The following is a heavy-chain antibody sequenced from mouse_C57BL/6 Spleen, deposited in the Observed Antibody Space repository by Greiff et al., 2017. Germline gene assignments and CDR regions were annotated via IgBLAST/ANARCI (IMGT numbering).Heavy chain of an antibody. CDR3: ARSGYDETRDY. V-gene: IGHV1-80*01. D-gene: IGHD2-3*01. CDR1: GYAFSSYW. CDR2: IYPGDGDT. J-gene: IGHJ4*01. Sequence: QVQLQQSGAELVKPGASVKISCKASGYAFSSYWMNWVKQRPGKGLEWIGQIYPGDGDTNYNGKFKGKATLTADKSSSTAYMQLSSLTSEDSAVYFCARSGYDETRDYWGQGTSVTVSS.